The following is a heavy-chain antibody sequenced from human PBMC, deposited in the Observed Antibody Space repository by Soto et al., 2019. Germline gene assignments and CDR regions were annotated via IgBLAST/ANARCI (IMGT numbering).Heavy chain of an antibody. CDR3: VKMGSSGYSFDY. J-gene: IGHJ4*02. V-gene: IGHV3-64D*06. D-gene: IGHD3-22*01. CDR1: GFTFSTYA. Sequence: PGGSLRLSCSASGFTFSTYAMHWVRQAPGKGLEYVSGISSNGGSTHYADSVKGRFTTSRDNSKNTLYLQMSSLRAEDTAVYYCVKMGSSGYSFDYWGQGIQVTVSS. CDR2: ISSNGGST.